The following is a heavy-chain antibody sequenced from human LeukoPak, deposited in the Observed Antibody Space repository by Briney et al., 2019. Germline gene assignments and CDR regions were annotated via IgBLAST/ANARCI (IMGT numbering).Heavy chain of an antibody. Sequence: GGSLRLSCAASGFTLSNYWMNWVRQVPGKGLVWVSHINSDGSNIGYADSVKGRFTISRDNAKNSLYLQMDSLRPEDTAVYYCIRDGLGTSPYDLWGQGALVTVSS. V-gene: IGHV3-74*01. CDR1: GFTLSNYW. J-gene: IGHJ5*02. CDR3: IRDGLGTSPYDL. CDR2: INSDGSNI. D-gene: IGHD7-27*01.